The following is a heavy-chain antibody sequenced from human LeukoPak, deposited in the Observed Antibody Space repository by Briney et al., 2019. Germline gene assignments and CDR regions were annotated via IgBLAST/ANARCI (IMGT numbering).Heavy chain of an antibody. CDR3: ARDLGPGQYYYYYIDV. Sequence: GGSLRLSCAASEFTFSSYWMSWVRQAPGKGLEWVANIKQDGSEKYYVDSVKGRFTISRDNAKNSLYLQMNSLRAEDTDVYYCARDLGPGQYYYYYIDVWGKGTTVTVSS. CDR1: EFTFSSYW. CDR2: IKQDGSEK. J-gene: IGHJ6*03. V-gene: IGHV3-7*01.